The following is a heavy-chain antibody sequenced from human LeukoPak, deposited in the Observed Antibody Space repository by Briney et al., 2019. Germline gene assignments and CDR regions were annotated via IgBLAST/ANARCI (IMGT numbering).Heavy chain of an antibody. Sequence: GESLKISCKASGYRFSSCWIGWVRQMPGKGLEWMGLIYPGDSDTRYSPSFQGHITISVDESITTAYLQWSSLKASDTAMYYCAKGCSSTSCYTDWGQGTLVTVSS. CDR1: GYRFSSCW. CDR3: AKGCSSTSCYTD. CDR2: IYPGDSDT. D-gene: IGHD2-2*02. J-gene: IGHJ4*02. V-gene: IGHV5-51*01.